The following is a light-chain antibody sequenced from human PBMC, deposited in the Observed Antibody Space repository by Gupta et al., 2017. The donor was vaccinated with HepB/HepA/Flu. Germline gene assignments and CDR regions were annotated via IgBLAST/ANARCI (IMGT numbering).Light chain of an antibody. J-gene: IGKJ2*04. CDR2: DAS. Sequence: DIQMTQSQSSLSASVGDRVTITCQASQDISNYLNWYQQKPGKAPKLLIYDASNLETGVPSRFSGSGSGTDFTFTISSRQPEDFATYYCQHEDNLLCIFGQGTKMEIK. CDR3: QHEDNLLCI. V-gene: IGKV1-33*01. CDR1: QDISNY.